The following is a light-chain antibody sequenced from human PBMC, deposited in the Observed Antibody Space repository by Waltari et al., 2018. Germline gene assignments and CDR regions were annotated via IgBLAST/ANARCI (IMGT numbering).Light chain of an antibody. CDR2: TAS. Sequence: DIQMTQSPSSLSASVGDRVTVTCRASQDIRSDLAWYQQKPGKAPKRLSYTASILQSGIPSRFSGSGSGTEFSLTITSLQPEDFATYYCLQHNSYPLTFGGGTKVEI. CDR3: LQHNSYPLT. CDR1: QDIRSD. J-gene: IGKJ4*01. V-gene: IGKV1-17*01.